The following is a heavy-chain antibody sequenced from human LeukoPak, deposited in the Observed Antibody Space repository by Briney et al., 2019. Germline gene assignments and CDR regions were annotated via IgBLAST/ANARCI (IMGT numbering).Heavy chain of an antibody. CDR3: ARDRSRSSPPIVAAGTGWFDP. CDR1: GGSFSGYY. V-gene: IGHV4-34*01. J-gene: IGHJ5*02. Sequence: PSETLSLTCAVYGGSFSGYYWSWIRQPPGKGLEWIGEINHSGSTNYNPSLKSRVTISVDTSKNQFSLKLSSVTAADTAVYYCARDRSRSSPPIVAAGTGWFDPWGQGTLVTVSS. CDR2: INHSGST. D-gene: IGHD6-13*01.